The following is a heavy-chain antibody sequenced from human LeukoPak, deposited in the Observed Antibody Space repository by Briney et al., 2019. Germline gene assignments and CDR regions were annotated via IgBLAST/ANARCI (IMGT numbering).Heavy chain of an antibody. CDR2: IYYRVTS. CDR3: ARAVGGDGSGSL. Sequence: PSETLSLTCTVSGGSISSYYWSWIRQPPGKGLEWIVYIYYRVTSDYNPSLKSRVTMSVDMSTRQISLKLSSVTAADTAVYYCARAVGGDGSGSLWGPGTLVTVSS. J-gene: IGHJ4*02. V-gene: IGHV4-59*01. CDR1: GGSISSYY. D-gene: IGHD3-10*01.